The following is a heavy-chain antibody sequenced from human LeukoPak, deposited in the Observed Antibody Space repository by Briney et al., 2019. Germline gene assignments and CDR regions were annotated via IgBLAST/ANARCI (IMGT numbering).Heavy chain of an antibody. CDR2: IYYSGST. CDR3: ARHEGYYYDSSGYFPH. D-gene: IGHD3-22*01. Sequence: SETLSLTCTVSGGSISSSSYYWGWIRQPPGKGLEWIGSIYYSGSTYYNPSLKSRVTISVDTSKNQSSLKLSSVTAADTAVYYCARHEGYYYDSSGYFPHWGQGTLVTVSS. J-gene: IGHJ4*02. CDR1: GGSISSSSYY. V-gene: IGHV4-39*01.